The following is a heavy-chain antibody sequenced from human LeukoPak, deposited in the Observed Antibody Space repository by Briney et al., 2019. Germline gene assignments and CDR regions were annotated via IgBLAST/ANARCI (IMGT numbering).Heavy chain of an antibody. CDR3: ARDLLEPYFDS. CDR2: IKKDGSEK. Sequence: PGGSLRLSCAASGFTFSSYWMSWVRQAPGKGLEWVANIKKDGSEKYYVDSVKGRFTISRDNAKTSLYLQMNSLRPEDTAVYYCARDLLEPYFDSWGQGTLVTVSS. V-gene: IGHV3-7*01. J-gene: IGHJ4*02. CDR1: GFTFSSYW. D-gene: IGHD1-1*01.